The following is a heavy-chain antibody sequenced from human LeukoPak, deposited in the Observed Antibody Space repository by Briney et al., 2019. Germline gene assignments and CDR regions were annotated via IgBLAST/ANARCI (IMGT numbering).Heavy chain of an antibody. CDR3: AREKTVYSYGYNWFDP. V-gene: IGHV3-66*02. CDR2: IYSGGSS. Sequence: GGSLRLSCAASGFTVSSNYMSWVRQAPGKGLEWVSVIYSGGSSYYADSVKGRFTISRDNSKNTLYLQMNSLRAEDTAVYYCAREKTVYSYGYNWFDPWGQGTLVTVSS. D-gene: IGHD5-18*01. J-gene: IGHJ5*02. CDR1: GFTVSSNY.